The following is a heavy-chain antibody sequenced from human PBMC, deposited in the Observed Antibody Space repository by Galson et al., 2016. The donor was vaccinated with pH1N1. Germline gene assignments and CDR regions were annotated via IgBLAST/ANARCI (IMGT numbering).Heavy chain of an antibody. Sequence: SLRLSCAASGFIFSNFAISWVRQAPGKGLEWISAISGGGGSTYYADSVKGRVTISRDNAKSTLFLQMESLSAAATAVYYCEKYDSSGDYYGRFANWGQATLVTGSS. CDR3: EKYDSSGDYYGRFAN. V-gene: IGHV3-23*01. CDR2: ISGGGGST. J-gene: IGHJ4*02. D-gene: IGHD3-22*01. CDR1: GFIFSNFA.